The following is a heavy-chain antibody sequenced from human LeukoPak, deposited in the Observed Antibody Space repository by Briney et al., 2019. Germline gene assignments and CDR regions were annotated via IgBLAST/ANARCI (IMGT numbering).Heavy chain of an antibody. CDR1: GFTFDDYG. V-gene: IGHV3-20*04. D-gene: IGHD4-23*01. J-gene: IGHJ5*02. CDR3: TKGGGISANPLDP. CDR2: INWNGGST. Sequence: GGSLRLSCAASGFTFDDYGMSWVRQAPGKGLEWVSGINWNGGSTGYADSVKGRFTISRDNAKNSLYLQMNSLRAEDTAVYYCTKGGGISANPLDPWGQGTLVIVSS.